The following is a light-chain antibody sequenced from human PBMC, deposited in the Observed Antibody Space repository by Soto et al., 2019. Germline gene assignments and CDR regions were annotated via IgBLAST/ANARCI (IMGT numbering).Light chain of an antibody. CDR2: RAS. J-gene: IGKJ5*01. Sequence: DIQMTQSPSTLSASVGDRVTITCRASQSISNWLAWYQQKPGKAPKLLIYRASALERGVPSRFTGSGSGTEFTLTISSLQSEDSAAYYCQQHNQWPITFGQGTDWRL. CDR3: QQHNQWPIT. V-gene: IGKV1-5*03. CDR1: QSISNW.